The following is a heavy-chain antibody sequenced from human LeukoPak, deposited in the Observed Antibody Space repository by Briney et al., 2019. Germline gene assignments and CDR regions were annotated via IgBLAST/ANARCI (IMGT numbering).Heavy chain of an antibody. CDR3: ARARGWQLVPNFDY. CDR2: IYHSGST. J-gene: IGHJ4*02. Sequence: SETLSLTCTVSGGSISSYYWSWIRQPPGKGLEWIGYIYHSGSTYYNPSLKSRVTISVDRSENQFSLKLSSVTAADTAVYYCARARGWQLVPNFDYWGQGTLVTVSS. CDR1: GGSISSYY. V-gene: IGHV4-59*12. D-gene: IGHD6-6*01.